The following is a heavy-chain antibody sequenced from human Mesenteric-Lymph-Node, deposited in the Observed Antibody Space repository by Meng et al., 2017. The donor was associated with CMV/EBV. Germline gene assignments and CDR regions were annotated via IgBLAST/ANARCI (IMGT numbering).Heavy chain of an antibody. V-gene: IGHV3-53*01. CDR3: HGFGGNSF. Sequence: GESLKISCSASGFTFSDFDMHWVRQAPGKGLEWVSVIYSGGSTYYADSVKGRFAISRDNSINRAYLQMNGLRVEDTAMYFCHGFGGNSFWGQGTLVTVSS. J-gene: IGHJ4*02. D-gene: IGHD3-16*01. CDR1: GFTFSDFD. CDR2: IYSGGST.